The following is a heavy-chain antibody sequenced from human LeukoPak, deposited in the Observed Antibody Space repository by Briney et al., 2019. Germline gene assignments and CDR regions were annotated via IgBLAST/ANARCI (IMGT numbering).Heavy chain of an antibody. CDR3: ARERDLNYDFWSGYYFDY. D-gene: IGHD3-3*01. J-gene: IGHJ4*02. CDR1: GGSISSYY. Sequence: SETLSLTCTVSGGSISSYYWSWIRQPAGEGLEWIGRIYTSGSTNYNPSLKSRVTMSVDTSKNQFSPKLSSVTAADTAVYYCARERDLNYDFWSGYYFDYWGQGTLVSVSS. V-gene: IGHV4-4*07. CDR2: IYTSGST.